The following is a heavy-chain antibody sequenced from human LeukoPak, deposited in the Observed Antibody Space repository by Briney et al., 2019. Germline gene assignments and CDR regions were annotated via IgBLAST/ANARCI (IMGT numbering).Heavy chain of an antibody. Sequence: GGSLRLSCAASGFTFSSYWMSWVRQAPGKGLEWVANLKQDESEKYYVDSVKGRFTISRDNGKNSLYLQMNSLRAEDTAVYYCARGFSNYGHYFNYWGQGTLVTVSS. D-gene: IGHD4-11*01. CDR1: GFTFSSYW. V-gene: IGHV3-7*04. CDR3: ARGFSNYGHYFNY. CDR2: LKQDESEK. J-gene: IGHJ4*02.